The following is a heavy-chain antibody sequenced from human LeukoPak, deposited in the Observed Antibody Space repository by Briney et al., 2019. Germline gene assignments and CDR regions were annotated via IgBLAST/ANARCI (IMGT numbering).Heavy chain of an antibody. CDR2: INPSGGST. J-gene: IGHJ5*02. CDR1: GYTFTSYY. Sequence: ASVKVSCKASGYTFTSYYMHWVRQAPGQGLEWMGIINPSGGSTSYAQKFQGRVTMTRDTSTSTVYMELSSLRSEDTAVYYCARDHYYGSGSYTHNNWFGPWGQGTLVTVSS. V-gene: IGHV1-46*01. D-gene: IGHD3-10*01. CDR3: ARDHYYGSGSYTHNNWFGP.